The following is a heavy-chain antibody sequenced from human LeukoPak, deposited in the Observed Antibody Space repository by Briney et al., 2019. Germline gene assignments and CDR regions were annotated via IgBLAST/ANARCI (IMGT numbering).Heavy chain of an antibody. CDR3: VRDQFFSFDY. D-gene: IGHD3-3*01. CDR1: GFNFSTYS. CDR2: ISGTSSLI. Sequence: GGSLRLFCAASGFNFSTYSMNWVRQAPGKGLEWVSYISGTSSLIYYADSVKGRFTISRDNAKNSLYLQMNSLRDEDTAVYYCVRDQFFSFDYWGQGTLVTVSS. J-gene: IGHJ4*02. V-gene: IGHV3-48*02.